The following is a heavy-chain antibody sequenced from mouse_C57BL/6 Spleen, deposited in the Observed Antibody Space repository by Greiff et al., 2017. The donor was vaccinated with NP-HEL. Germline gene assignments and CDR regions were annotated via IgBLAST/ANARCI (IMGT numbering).Heavy chain of an antibody. V-gene: IGHV1-76*01. CDR1: GYTFTDYY. CDR2: IYPGSGNT. Sequence: VMLVESGAELVRPGASVKLSCKASGYTFTDYYINWVKQRPGQGLEWIARIYPGSGNTYYNEKFKGKATLTAEKSSSTAYMQLSSLTSEDSAVYFCARGGDGYYGYWGQGTTLTVSS. D-gene: IGHD2-3*01. J-gene: IGHJ2*01. CDR3: ARGGDGYYGY.